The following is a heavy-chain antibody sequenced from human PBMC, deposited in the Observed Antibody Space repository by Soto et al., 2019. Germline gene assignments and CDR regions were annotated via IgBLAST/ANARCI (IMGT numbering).Heavy chain of an antibody. D-gene: IGHD3-16*01. CDR2: IKYDGSEK. J-gene: IGHJ4*02. CDR1: GFSFGSYW. CDR3: TRDAHYAFDY. V-gene: IGHV3-7*05. Sequence: EVQLVESGGGLVQPGGSLRLSCAASGFSFGSYWMSWVRQAPGKGLEWVGKIKYDGSEKYYVDSVKGRFTISRDNAKNSLYLQMNSLTVEDTAVYYCTRDAHYAFDYWGQGTLVTVSS.